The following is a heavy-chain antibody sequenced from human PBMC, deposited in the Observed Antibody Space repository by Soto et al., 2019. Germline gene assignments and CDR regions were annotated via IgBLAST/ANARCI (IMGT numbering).Heavy chain of an antibody. CDR3: AKVSSAWYAGFFDL. CDR1: GFTFNRHA. Sequence: EVQLLESGGGLVQPGGSLRLSCTASGFTFNRHAMTWVRQAPGNGLEWVSGLSDSGGSIYYADSVKGRFTISRDNSMNTLYLQMNTLRAEDTAVYYCAKVSSAWYAGFFDLWGQGTLVTVSS. CDR2: LSDSGGSI. V-gene: IGHV3-23*01. D-gene: IGHD2-8*01. J-gene: IGHJ4*02.